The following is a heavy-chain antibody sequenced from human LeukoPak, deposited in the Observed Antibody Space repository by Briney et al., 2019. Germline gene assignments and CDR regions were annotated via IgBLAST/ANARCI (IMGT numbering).Heavy chain of an antibody. Sequence: PSETLSLTCTVSGGSISSSSYYWGWIRQPPGKGLEWIGSIYYSGSTYYNPSLKSRVTISVDTSKNQFSLKLSSVTAADTAVYYCARVVSGWFRFDYWGQGTLVTVSS. CDR2: IYYSGST. CDR3: ARVVSGWFRFDY. CDR1: GGSISSSSYY. V-gene: IGHV4-39*01. J-gene: IGHJ4*02. D-gene: IGHD6-19*01.